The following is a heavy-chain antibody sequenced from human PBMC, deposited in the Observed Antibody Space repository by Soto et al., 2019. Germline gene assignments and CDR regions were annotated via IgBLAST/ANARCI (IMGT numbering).Heavy chain of an antibody. D-gene: IGHD4-17*01. CDR1: GYTFTSYY. Sequence: QVQLVQSGAEVKKPGASVKVSCKASGYTFTSYYMHWVRQAPGQGLEWMGIINPSGGSTSYAQKCQGRVTMTRDTSTSTVYMELSSLRSEDTAVYYCAATVSNGPFFDYWGQGTLVTVSS. J-gene: IGHJ4*02. CDR2: INPSGGST. CDR3: AATVSNGPFFDY. V-gene: IGHV1-46*01.